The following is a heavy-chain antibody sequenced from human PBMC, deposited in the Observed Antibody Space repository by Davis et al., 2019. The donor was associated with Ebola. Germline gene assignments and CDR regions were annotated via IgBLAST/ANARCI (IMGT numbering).Heavy chain of an antibody. Sequence: SETLSLTCTASGASISSRSYYWGWIRQPPGKGLEWVGSFSYGDNTHYYNPSLRSRVTISVDTSRNQFSLKLSSATAADTAVYYCARPWYSGTYYDAYDIWGQGTMVAVSS. CDR3: ARPWYSGTYYDAYDI. CDR1: GASISSRSYY. CDR2: FSYGDNT. V-gene: IGHV4-39*01. J-gene: IGHJ3*02. D-gene: IGHD1-26*01.